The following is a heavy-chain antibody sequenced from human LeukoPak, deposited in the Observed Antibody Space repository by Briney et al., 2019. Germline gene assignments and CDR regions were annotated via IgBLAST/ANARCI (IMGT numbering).Heavy chain of an antibody. CDR3: AKDQDDFWSGYYNPLGY. V-gene: IGHV3-30*02. CDR1: GFTFSSYG. CDR2: IRYDGSNK. D-gene: IGHD3-3*01. Sequence: GGSLRLSCAASGFTFSSYGMHWVRQAPGKGLEWVAFIRYDGSNKYYADSVKGRFTISRDNSKNTLYLQMNSLRAEDTAVYYCAKDQDDFWSGYYNPLGYWGQGTLVTVSS. J-gene: IGHJ4*02.